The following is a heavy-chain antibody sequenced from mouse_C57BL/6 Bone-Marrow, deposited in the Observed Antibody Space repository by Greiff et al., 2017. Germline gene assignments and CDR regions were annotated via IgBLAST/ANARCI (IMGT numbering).Heavy chain of an antibody. CDR1: GYSFTDYN. CDR2: INPNYGTT. D-gene: IGHD2-3*01. Sequence: EVKLQESGPELVKPGASVKISCKASGYSFTDYNMNWVKQSNGKSLEWIGVINPNYGTTSYNQKFKGKATLTVDQSSSTAYMQLNSLTSEDSAVYYCASTYDGYYAWFAYWGQGTLVTVSA. V-gene: IGHV1-39*01. J-gene: IGHJ3*01. CDR3: ASTYDGYYAWFAY.